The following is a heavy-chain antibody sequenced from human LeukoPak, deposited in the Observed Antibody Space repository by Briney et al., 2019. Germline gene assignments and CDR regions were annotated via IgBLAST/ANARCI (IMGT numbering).Heavy chain of an antibody. CDR2: IWYDGSNK. CDR3: ARVGIVVVPANYGMDV. V-gene: IGHV3-33*08. J-gene: IGHJ6*02. CDR1: GFTFSSYA. D-gene: IGHD2-2*01. Sequence: GGSLRLSCAASGFTFSSYAMSWVRQAPGKGLEWVAVIWYDGSNKYYADSVKGRFTISRDNSKNTLYLQMNSLRAEDTAVYYCARVGIVVVPANYGMDVWGQGTTVTVSS.